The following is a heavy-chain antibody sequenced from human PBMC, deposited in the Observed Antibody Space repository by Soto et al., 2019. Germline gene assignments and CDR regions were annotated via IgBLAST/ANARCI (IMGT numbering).Heavy chain of an antibody. Sequence: QVQLVQSGAEVKKPGSSVKVSCKAHGGNPSNSAISWVRQAPGQGLEWVGGIIPVFGIVKYAQKFQGRVTITADESTNTAYMDLGSLRSEDSAVYYCASGRITVVGSRAYYSMDVWGQGTTVTVSS. CDR1: GGNPSNSA. V-gene: IGHV1-69*01. D-gene: IGHD6-19*01. CDR2: IIPVFGIV. J-gene: IGHJ6*02. CDR3: ASGRITVVGSRAYYSMDV.